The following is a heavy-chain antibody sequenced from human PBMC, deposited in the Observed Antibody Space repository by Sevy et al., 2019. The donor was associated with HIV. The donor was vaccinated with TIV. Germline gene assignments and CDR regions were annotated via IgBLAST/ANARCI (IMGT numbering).Heavy chain of an antibody. CDR3: ARVLGRESAYGMDV. CDR2: TYTNDKT. Sequence: GGSLRLSCAVSGFSVTNTYMSWVRQAPGKGLEWVSVTYTNDKTYYADSVKGRFTVSRHSSKNTLYLQLNSLRAEDKAVYYCARVLGRESAYGMDVWGQGTTVTVSS. J-gene: IGHJ6*02. D-gene: IGHD3-16*01. CDR1: GFSVTNTY. V-gene: IGHV3-53*01.